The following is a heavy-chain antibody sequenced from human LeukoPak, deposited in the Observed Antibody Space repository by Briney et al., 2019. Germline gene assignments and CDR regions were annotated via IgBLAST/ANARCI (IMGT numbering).Heavy chain of an antibody. CDR3: ARGDNQELQGYYYYYMDV. CDR1: GDSVSSNSAA. J-gene: IGHJ6*03. CDR2: TYYRSKWYN. D-gene: IGHD1-26*01. V-gene: IGHV6-1*01. Sequence: SQTLSLTCAISGDSVSSNSAAWNWIRQSPARGLEWLGRTYYRSKWYNDYAVSVKSRITINPDTSKNQFSLHLNSVTPEDTAVYYCARGDNQELQGYYYYYMDVWGKGTTVTVSS.